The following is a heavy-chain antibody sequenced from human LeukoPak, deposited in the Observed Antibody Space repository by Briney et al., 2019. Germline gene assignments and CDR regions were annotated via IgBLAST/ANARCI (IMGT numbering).Heavy chain of an antibody. V-gene: IGHV1-2*04. CDR2: INPNSGGT. CDR1: GYTFTGYY. Sequence: AASVKVSCKASGYTFTGYYMHWVRQAPGQGLEWMGWINPNSGGTNYAQKFQGWVTMTRDTSISTAYMELSRLRSDDTAVYYCARSYCSGGSCYDSRLDYYGMDVWGQGTTVTVSS. CDR3: ARSYCSGGSCYDSRLDYYGMDV. J-gene: IGHJ6*02. D-gene: IGHD2-15*01.